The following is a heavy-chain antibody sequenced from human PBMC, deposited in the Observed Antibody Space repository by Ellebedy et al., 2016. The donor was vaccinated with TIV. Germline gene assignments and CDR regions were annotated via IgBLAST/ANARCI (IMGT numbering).Heavy chain of an antibody. V-gene: IGHV3-74*01. CDR1: GFTFTDHW. D-gene: IGHD3-22*01. CDR3: ARGEGSWLLDS. CDR2: IKTDGINT. J-gene: IGHJ4*02. Sequence: PGGSLRLSCAVSGFTFTDHWMHWVRQAPGKGLVWVARIKTDGINTIYADPVKGRFTISRDNAKNTLYLQMNSLRAEDTAVYFCARGEGSWLLDSWGRGTLVTVSS.